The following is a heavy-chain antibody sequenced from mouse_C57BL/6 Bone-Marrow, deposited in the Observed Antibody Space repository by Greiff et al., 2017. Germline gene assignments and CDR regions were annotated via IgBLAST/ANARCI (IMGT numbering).Heavy chain of an antibody. D-gene: IGHD1-1*02. V-gene: IGHV1-64*01. Sequence: QVQLQQPGAELVKPGASVKLSCKASGYTFTSYWMHWVKQRPGQGLEWIGMIHPNSGSTNYNEKFKGKATLTADKSSSTAYMQLSSLTSEDSAVYFCARVRGGSFAYWGQGTLVTVSA. CDR1: GYTFTSYW. CDR2: IHPNSGST. CDR3: ARVRGGSFAY. J-gene: IGHJ3*01.